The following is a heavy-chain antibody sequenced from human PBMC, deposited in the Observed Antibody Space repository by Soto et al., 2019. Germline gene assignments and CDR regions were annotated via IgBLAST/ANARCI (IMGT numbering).Heavy chain of an antibody. D-gene: IGHD4-4*01. CDR2: INPNSGGT. J-gene: IGHJ5*02. V-gene: IGHV1-2*02. Sequence: QVQLVQSGAEVKKPGASVKVSCKASGYTFTDYYIHWVRQAPGQGLEWMGWINPNSGGTNYAQKFQGRVTMTRDTPISTAYMELSRLRSDDTAAYYCARSPPGDSKTNWFDPWGQGTLVTVSS. CDR1: GYTFTDYY. CDR3: ARSPPGDSKTNWFDP.